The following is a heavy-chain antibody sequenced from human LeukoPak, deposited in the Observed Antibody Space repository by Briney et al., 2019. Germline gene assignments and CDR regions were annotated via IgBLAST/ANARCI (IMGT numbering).Heavy chain of an antibody. CDR1: GYTFTSYA. CDR2: ITPSGGT. V-gene: IGHV1-2*02. D-gene: IGHD5-24*01. J-gene: IGHJ4*02. Sequence: ASVKVSCKASGYTFTSYAIHWVRQAPGQGLEWMGWITPSGGTNYPQKFQGRVAITWDTSITTAYMDLSRLTSDDTAVYYCARDRYGDAFAHLDYWGQGALVTVSS. CDR3: ARDRYGDAFAHLDY.